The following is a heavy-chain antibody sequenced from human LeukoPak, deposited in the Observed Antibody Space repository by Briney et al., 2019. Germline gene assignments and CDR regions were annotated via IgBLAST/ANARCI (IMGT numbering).Heavy chain of an antibody. D-gene: IGHD6-6*01. J-gene: IGHJ3*02. CDR3: GRVGGRSKAAKGDAFDI. CDR2: ISYDGSNK. Sequence: GGSLRLSCAASGFTFSSYAMHWVRQAPGKGLEWVAVISYDGSNKYYADSVKGRFTISRDNSKNTLYLQMNSLRAEDTAVYYCGRVGGRSKAAKGDAFDIWGQGTMVTVSS. CDR1: GFTFSSYA. V-gene: IGHV3-30*04.